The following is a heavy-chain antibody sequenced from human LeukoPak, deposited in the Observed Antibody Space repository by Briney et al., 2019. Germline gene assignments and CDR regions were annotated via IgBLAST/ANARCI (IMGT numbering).Heavy chain of an antibody. CDR2: INHGKST. J-gene: IGHJ1*01. Sequence: SETLSLTCTVSGYSISSGYYWTWIRQPPGKGLEWIGEINHGKSTNYNPSLKSRVIISGDKSKNHVYLKLSSVTAADTAVYYCARMYIKWGRYLQHWGQGTLVTVSS. D-gene: IGHD1-26*01. V-gene: IGHV4-38-2*02. CDR3: ARMYIKWGRYLQH. CDR1: GYSISSGYY.